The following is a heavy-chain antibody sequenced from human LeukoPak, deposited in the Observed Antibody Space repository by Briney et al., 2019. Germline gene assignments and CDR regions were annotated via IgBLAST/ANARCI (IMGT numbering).Heavy chain of an antibody. CDR1: GGSISTYY. CDR2: MFYSGNT. Sequence: SETLSLTCTVSGGSISTYYWSWIRQPPGKGLEWIGYMFYSGNTNYNPSLKSRVTILVDTSKNQFSLKLSSVTAADTAVYYCAKDGINYYDISGYDIWGQGTLVTVSS. J-gene: IGHJ4*02. V-gene: IGHV4-59*01. D-gene: IGHD3-22*01. CDR3: AKDGINYYDISGYDI.